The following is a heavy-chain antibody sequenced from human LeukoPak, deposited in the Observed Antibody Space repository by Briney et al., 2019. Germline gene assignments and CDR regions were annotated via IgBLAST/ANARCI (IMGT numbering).Heavy chain of an antibody. Sequence: GGSLRLSCASSGFTFRRYDMNWVRQAPGKGLEWVSAISGSGGSTYYADSVKGRFTIPRDNSKNTLYLQMNSLRAEDTAVYYCAKERRGFDYWGQGTLVTVSS. V-gene: IGHV3-23*01. CDR2: ISGSGGST. CDR3: AKERRGFDY. CDR1: GFTFRRYD. D-gene: IGHD1-26*01. J-gene: IGHJ4*02.